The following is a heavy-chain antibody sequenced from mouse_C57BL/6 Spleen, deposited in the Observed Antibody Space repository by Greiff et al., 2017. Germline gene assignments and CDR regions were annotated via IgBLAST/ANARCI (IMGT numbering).Heavy chain of an antibody. V-gene: IGHV1-64*01. CDR3: ARNGDGSSPLAY. D-gene: IGHD1-1*01. CDR2: IHPNSGST. CDR1: GYTFTSYW. J-gene: IGHJ3*01. Sequence: QVQLQQPGAELVKPGASVKLSCKASGYTFTSYWMHWVKQRPGQGLEWIGMIHPNSGSTNYNEKFKSKATLTVDKSSSTAYMQLSSLTSEDSAVYYCARNGDGSSPLAYWGQGTLVTVSA.